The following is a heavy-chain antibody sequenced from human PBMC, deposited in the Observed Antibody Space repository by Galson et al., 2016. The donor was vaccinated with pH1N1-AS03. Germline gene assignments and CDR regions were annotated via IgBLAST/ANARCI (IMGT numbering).Heavy chain of an antibody. J-gene: IGHJ4*02. CDR2: INHSGNT. Sequence: SETLSLTCAVYVGSFSGYYWSWIRQPPGQGLEWIGEINHSGNTNYNPSLKSRVTISVDTSKNQSSLKLTSVTAADTAVYYCARAYGYGDYGIDYWGQGTLVTVSS. D-gene: IGHD4-17*01. CDR1: VGSFSGYY. V-gene: IGHV4-34*01. CDR3: ARAYGYGDYGIDY.